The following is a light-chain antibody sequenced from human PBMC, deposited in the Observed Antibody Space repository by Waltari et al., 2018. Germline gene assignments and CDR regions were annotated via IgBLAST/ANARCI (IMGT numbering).Light chain of an antibody. CDR2: AAS. Sequence: DVQVTQSPSSLSASVGDSFTITCRTSQDIDRYLIWYQQKPGNGPKLLIYAASSVQRGVPSRFSGSGSGTDFSLTISSLQPEDFAVYYCQQNYRTPTFGGGTKVEVK. CDR1: QDIDRY. V-gene: IGKV1-39*01. J-gene: IGKJ4*01. CDR3: QQNYRTPT.